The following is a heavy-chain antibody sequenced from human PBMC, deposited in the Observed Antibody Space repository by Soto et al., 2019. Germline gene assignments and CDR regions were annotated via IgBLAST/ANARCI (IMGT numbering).Heavy chain of an antibody. Sequence: SETLSLTCAVYGGSFSGYYWSWIRQPPGKGLEWIGEINHSGSTNYNPSLKSRVTISVDTSKNQFSLKLSSLTAADTAVYYRARGDVVGYYFDYWGQGTRVT. CDR3: ARGDVVGYYFDY. CDR1: GGSFSGYY. V-gene: IGHV4-34*01. CDR2: INHSGST. J-gene: IGHJ4*02. D-gene: IGHD5-12*01.